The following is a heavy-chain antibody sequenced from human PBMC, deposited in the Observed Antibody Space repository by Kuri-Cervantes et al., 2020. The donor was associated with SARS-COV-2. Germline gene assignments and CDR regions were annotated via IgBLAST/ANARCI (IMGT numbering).Heavy chain of an antibody. J-gene: IGHJ3*02. V-gene: IGHV1-69*13. CDR3: AREADGGNLLDAFDI. D-gene: IGHD4-23*01. CDR2: IIPIFGTA. CDR1: GYTFTSYD. Sequence: SVKVSCKASGYTFTSYDINWVRQATGQGLEWMGGIIPIFGTANYAQKFQGRVTITADESTSTAYMELSSLRSEDTAVYYCAREADGGNLLDAFDIWGQGTMVTVSS.